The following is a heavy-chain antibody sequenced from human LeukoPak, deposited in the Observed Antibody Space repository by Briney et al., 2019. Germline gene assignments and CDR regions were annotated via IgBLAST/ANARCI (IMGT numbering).Heavy chain of an antibody. CDR3: AEILSETYSFDL. V-gene: IGHV3-23*01. D-gene: IGHD1-26*01. CDR1: GSTFSTYP. CDR2: ISGNSVTI. Sequence: PGGSLRLSCTASGSTFSTYPMTWVRQAPGQGLEWVSAISGNSVTIYYADSVKGRFTISRDNSKNTLYLQMYSLRAEDTAVYYCAEILSETYSFDLWGQGTLVTVSS. J-gene: IGHJ4*02.